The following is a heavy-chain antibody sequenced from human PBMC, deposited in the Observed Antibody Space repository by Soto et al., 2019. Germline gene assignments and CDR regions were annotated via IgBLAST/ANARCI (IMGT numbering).Heavy chain of an antibody. D-gene: IGHD2-15*01. J-gene: IGHJ6*02. CDR3: ARFSGGSYNTYYFYYGMDV. V-gene: IGHV1-18*04. Sequence: GASVKVSCKASGYTFTSYGISWVRQAPGQGLDWMGGISAYNGNTKYAQDPQGRVTMTTDTSTSTAYMELRSLRSDDTAMYYCARFSGGSYNTYYFYYGMDVWGQGTTVTVSS. CDR2: ISAYNGNT. CDR1: GYTFTSYG.